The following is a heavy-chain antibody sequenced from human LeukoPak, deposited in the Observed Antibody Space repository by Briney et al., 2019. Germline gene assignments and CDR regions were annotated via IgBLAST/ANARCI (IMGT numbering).Heavy chain of an antibody. CDR2: IYYSGST. CDR3: ARRPPQGVDAVIAAGAFDI. J-gene: IGHJ3*02. V-gene: IGHV4-59*08. D-gene: IGHD2-15*01. CDR1: GGSISSSY. Sequence: PSETLSLTCIVSGGSISSSYWSWIRQPPGKGLEWIGCIYYSGSTNYNPSLKSRVTISVDTSKNQFSLKLTSVTAADTAVYYCARRPPQGVDAVIAAGAFDIWGQGTMVTVSS.